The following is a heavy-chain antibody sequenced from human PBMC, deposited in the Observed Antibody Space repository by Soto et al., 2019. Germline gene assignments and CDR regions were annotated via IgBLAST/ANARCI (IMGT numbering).Heavy chain of an antibody. D-gene: IGHD6-19*01. J-gene: IGHJ6*02. V-gene: IGHV3-30*18. CDR1: GFTFSSYG. CDR2: ISYDGSNK. Sequence: GGSLRLSCAASGFTFSSYGMHWVRQAPGKGLEWVAVISYDGSNKYYADSVKGRFTISRDNSKNTLYLQMNSLRAEDTAVYYCAKDQGQWLVRRYYGMDVWGQGTTVTVSS. CDR3: AKDQGQWLVRRYYGMDV.